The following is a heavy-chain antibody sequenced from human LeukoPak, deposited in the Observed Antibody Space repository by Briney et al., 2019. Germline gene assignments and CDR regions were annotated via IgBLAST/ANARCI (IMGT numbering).Heavy chain of an antibody. CDR3: TTGSRDGYNSDDYLDY. J-gene: IGHJ4*02. V-gene: IGHV3-74*01. Sequence: PGGSLRLSCAASGFTFSNPWMHCVRQGPGKGLVWVSRINGDGSSISYADSVKGRFTISRDNAKNTLYLQMNSLKTEDTAVYYCTTGSRDGYNSDDYLDYWGQGTLVTVSS. CDR2: INGDGSSI. D-gene: IGHD5-24*01. CDR1: GFTFSNPW.